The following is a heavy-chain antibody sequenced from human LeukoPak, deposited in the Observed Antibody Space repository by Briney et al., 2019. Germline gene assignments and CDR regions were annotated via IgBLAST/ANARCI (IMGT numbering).Heavy chain of an antibody. D-gene: IGHD5-12*01. CDR2: ISSSSSYI. J-gene: IGHJ4*02. V-gene: IGHV3-21*01. CDR1: GFTFSNYN. Sequence: GRSLRLSCAASGFTFSNYNMNWVRQTPGKGLEWVSSISSSSSYIYYADSVKGRFTISRDNAKNSLYLQMNSLRAEDTAVYYCARDKSGYSGYDLDYWGQGSLVTVSS. CDR3: ARDKSGYSGYDLDY.